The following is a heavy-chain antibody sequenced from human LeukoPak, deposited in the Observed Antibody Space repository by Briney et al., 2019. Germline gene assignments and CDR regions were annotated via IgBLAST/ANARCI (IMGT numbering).Heavy chain of an antibody. V-gene: IGHV4-61*02. CDR3: AIDDYGDYGIDY. CDR2: IYTSGSI. J-gene: IGHJ4*02. Sequence: DPSETLSLTCSVSGGSISSGSYYWSWIRQPAGKGLEWIGRIYTSGSINYNPSLKSRVTISVDTSKNQFSLKLSSVTAADTAVYYCAIDDYGDYGIDYWGQGTLVTVSS. CDR1: GGSISSGSYY. D-gene: IGHD4-17*01.